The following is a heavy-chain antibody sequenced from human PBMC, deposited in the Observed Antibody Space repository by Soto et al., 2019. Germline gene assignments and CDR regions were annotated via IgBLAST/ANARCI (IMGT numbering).Heavy chain of an antibody. CDR2: IHPNSGGT. Sequence: GASVKVSCKASGYTFTAYYIHWVRQAPGQGLEWMGWIHPNSGGTNYAQKFQGRVTMTRDTSVSTAYMELTSLRSDDTAVYYCARDASYSDAWSVFLGWFDPWGQGTLVTVSS. D-gene: IGHD3-3*01. CDR1: GYTFTAYY. V-gene: IGHV1-2*02. CDR3: ARDASYSDAWSVFLGWFDP. J-gene: IGHJ5*02.